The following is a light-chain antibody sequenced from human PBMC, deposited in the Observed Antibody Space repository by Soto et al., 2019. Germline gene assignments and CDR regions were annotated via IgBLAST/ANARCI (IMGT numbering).Light chain of an antibody. CDR2: AAS. V-gene: IGKV1-27*01. CDR3: QKYNSAPLT. Sequence: DIQMTQSPSSLSASVGDRVTITCRASQGISSYLAWSQQRPGKVPNLLISAASTLQSGVPSRFSGSVSGSDFTLTISSLQHEDVVSYDCQKYNSAPLTFGGGTKVETK. J-gene: IGKJ4*01. CDR1: QGISSY.